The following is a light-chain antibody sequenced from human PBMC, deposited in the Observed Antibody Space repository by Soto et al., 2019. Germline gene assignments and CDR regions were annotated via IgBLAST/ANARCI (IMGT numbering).Light chain of an antibody. V-gene: IGLV2-14*01. Sequence: QSALTQPASVSGSPGQSITISCTGTSSDVGGYNYVSWYQQHPGKAPKLMIYDVSNRPSGVSNRFSGSKSGNTASLTISGRQAADEADYYCSSYTSSSTLMVFGGGTKVTVL. CDR1: SSDVGGYNY. CDR3: SSYTSSSTLMV. CDR2: DVS. J-gene: IGLJ2*01.